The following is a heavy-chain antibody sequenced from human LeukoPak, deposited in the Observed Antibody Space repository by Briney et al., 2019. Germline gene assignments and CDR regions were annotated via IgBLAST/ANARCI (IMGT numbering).Heavy chain of an antibody. CDR2: ISGSGGST. J-gene: IGHJ4*02. CDR3: AKDIGSLISRTLDT. D-gene: IGHD1-7*01. V-gene: IGHV3-23*01. Sequence: PGGSLRLSCAASGFTFSSYAMSWVRQAPGKGLEWVSGISGSGGSTYYVDSVKGRFTISRDNSKNTLYLQMNSLRAEDTAVYYCAKDIGSLISRTLDTWGQGTLVTVSS. CDR1: GFTFSSYA.